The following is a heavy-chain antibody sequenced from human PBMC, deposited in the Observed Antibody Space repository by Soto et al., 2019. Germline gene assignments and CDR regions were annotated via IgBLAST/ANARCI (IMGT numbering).Heavy chain of an antibody. J-gene: IGHJ5*02. CDR2: IYYSGST. D-gene: IGHD6-13*01. V-gene: IGHV4-59*01. CDR1: GGSISSYY. Sequence: QVQLQESGPGLVKPSETLSLTCTVSGGSISSYYWSWIRQPPEKGLEWIGYIYYSGSTNYNPSLKSRVTISVDTSKNQFSLKLSSVTAVDTAVYYCARDGPGIAAAGREGFDPWGQGTLVTVSS. CDR3: ARDGPGIAAAGREGFDP.